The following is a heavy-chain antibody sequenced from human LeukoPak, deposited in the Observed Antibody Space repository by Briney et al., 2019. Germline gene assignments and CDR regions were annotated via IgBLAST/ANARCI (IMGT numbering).Heavy chain of an antibody. J-gene: IGHJ3*02. CDR3: ARLSVVTVDAFDI. V-gene: IGHV4-39*01. CDR2: IYYSGST. D-gene: IGHD2-21*02. CDR1: GGSISSSSYY. Sequence: KTSETLSLTCTVSGGSISSSSYYWGWIRQPPGKGLEWIGSIYYSGSTYYNPSLKSRVTISVDTSKNQFSLKLSSVTAADTAVYYCARLSVVTVDAFDIWGQGTMVTVSS.